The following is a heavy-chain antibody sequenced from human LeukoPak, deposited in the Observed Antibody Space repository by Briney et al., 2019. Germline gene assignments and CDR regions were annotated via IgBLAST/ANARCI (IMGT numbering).Heavy chain of an antibody. CDR3: TSPPLLYYESSGYYRTHAFDI. CDR1: GYSISSGYY. CDR2: IYHSGST. V-gene: IGHV4-38-2*01. D-gene: IGHD3-22*01. Sequence: SETLSLTCAVSGYSISSGYYWGWIRQPPGKGLAWIGSIYHSGSTYYNPTLKSRVTISVDTSKNQFSLRLISVTAAGTAVNYCTSPPLLYYESSGYYRTHAFDIWGQGTIVTVSS. J-gene: IGHJ3*02.